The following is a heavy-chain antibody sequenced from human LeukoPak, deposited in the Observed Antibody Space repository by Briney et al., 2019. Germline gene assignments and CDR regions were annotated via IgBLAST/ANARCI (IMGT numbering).Heavy chain of an antibody. D-gene: IGHD3-9*01. CDR1: GFTFSSYS. CDR2: ISSSSSYI. Sequence: KPGGSLRLSCAASGFTFSSYSMNWVRQAPGKGLERVSSISSSSSYIYYADSVKGRFTISRDNAKKTPYLQMNSLRAEDTAVYYCARSIGLTGGGVDVWGQGTTVTVSS. V-gene: IGHV3-21*04. CDR3: ARSIGLTGGGVDV. J-gene: IGHJ6*02.